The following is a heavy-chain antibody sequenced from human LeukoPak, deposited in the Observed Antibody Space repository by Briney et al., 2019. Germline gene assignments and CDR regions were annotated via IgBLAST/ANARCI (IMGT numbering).Heavy chain of an antibody. Sequence: PSETLSLTCTVSGGSISSSSYSWGWIRQPPGKGLEWIGSIYYSGSTNYNPSLKSRVTISVDTSKNQFSLKLSSVTAADTAVYYCARSPDIVVVPAAIGGVDYWGQGTLVTVSS. V-gene: IGHV4-39*07. J-gene: IGHJ4*02. D-gene: IGHD2-2*01. CDR3: ARSPDIVVVPAAIGGVDY. CDR1: GGSISSSSYS. CDR2: IYYSGST.